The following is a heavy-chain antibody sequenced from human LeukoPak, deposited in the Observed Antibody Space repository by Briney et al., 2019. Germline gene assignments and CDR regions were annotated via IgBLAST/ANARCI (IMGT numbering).Heavy chain of an antibody. CDR3: ARGRTDDDFDY. J-gene: IGHJ4*02. V-gene: IGHV6-1*01. CDR2: TYYRSKWYN. Sequence: SQTLSLTCDISGDSFSSNSAAWNWLRQSPSRGLEWLGRTYYRSKWYNDYAVSVKSRITINPDTSKNQFSLQLNSVTPADTAVYYCARGRTDDDFDYWGQGTLVTVSS. CDR1: GDSFSSNSAA.